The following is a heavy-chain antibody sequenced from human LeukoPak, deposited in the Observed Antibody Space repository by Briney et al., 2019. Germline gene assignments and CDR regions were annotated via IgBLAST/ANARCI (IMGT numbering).Heavy chain of an antibody. CDR2: ISAYNGNT. CDR1: GYTFTSYG. CDR3: ARDRGYYDSSGYYYFDY. V-gene: IGHV1-18*01. D-gene: IGHD3-22*01. J-gene: IGHJ4*02. Sequence: ASVKVSRKASGYTFTSYGISWVRQAPGQGPEWMGWISAYNGNTNYAQKLQGRVTMTTDTSTSTAYMELRSLRSDDTAVHYCARDRGYYDSSGYYYFDYWGQGTLVTVSS.